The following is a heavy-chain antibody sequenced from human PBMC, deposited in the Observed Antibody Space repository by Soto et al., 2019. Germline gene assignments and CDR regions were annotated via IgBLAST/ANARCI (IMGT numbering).Heavy chain of an antibody. CDR3: ARAHYDILTGYSLNWFDP. CDR1: GGTFRSYT. V-gene: IGHV1-69*02. D-gene: IGHD3-9*01. Sequence: SVKVSCKASGGTFRSYTIIWVRQAPGQGLEWMGRIIPILGIANYAQKFQGRVTITRDTSASTACMELSSLRSEDTAVYYCARAHYDILTGYSLNWFDPGGQGTLVTVSS. CDR2: IIPILGIA. J-gene: IGHJ5*02.